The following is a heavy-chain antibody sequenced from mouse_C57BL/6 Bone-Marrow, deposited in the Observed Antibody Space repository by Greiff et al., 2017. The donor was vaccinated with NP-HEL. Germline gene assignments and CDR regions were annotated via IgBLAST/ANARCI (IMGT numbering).Heavy chain of an antibody. D-gene: IGHD1-1*01. V-gene: IGHV1-43*01. CDR3: ASPYYYGSSYRYWYFDV. J-gene: IGHJ1*03. Sequence: VQLQQSGPELVKPGASVKISCKASGYSFTGYYMHWVKQSSEKSLEWIGEINPSTGGTSYNQKFKGKATLTVDKSSSTAYMQLKSLTSEDSAVYYCASPYYYGSSYRYWYFDVWGTVTTVTVSS. CDR1: GYSFTGYY. CDR2: INPSTGGT.